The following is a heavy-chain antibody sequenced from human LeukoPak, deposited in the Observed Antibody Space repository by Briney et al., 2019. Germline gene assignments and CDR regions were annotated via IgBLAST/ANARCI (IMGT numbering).Heavy chain of an antibody. CDR3: ARARIAAAGTTLAIDY. CDR2: IIPILGIA. V-gene: IGHV1-69*04. CDR1: GGTFSSYA. J-gene: IGHJ4*02. Sequence: SVKVSCKASGGTFSSYAISWVRQAPGQGLEWMGRIIPILGIANYAQKFQGRVTITADKSTSTAHMELSSLRSEDTAVYYCARARIAAAGTTLAIDYWGQGTLVTVSS. D-gene: IGHD6-13*01.